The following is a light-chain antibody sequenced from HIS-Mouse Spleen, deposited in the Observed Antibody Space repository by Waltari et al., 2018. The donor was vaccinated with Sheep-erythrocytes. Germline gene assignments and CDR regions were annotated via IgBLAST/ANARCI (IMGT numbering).Light chain of an antibody. Sequence: QSALTQPASVSGSPGQSIPISCTGTSSDVGSYNLVSGYQQHPGKAPKLMIYEGSKRPSGVSNRFSGSKSGNTASLTISGLQAEDEADYYCCSYAGSSTPWVFGGGTKLTVL. CDR1: SSDVGSYNL. CDR3: CSYAGSSTPWV. CDR2: EGS. V-gene: IGLV2-23*01. J-gene: IGLJ3*02.